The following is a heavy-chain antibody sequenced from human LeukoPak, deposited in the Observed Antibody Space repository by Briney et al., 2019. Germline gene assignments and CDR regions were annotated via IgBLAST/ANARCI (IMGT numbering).Heavy chain of an antibody. CDR3: ARYLYSGYDFSWFDP. D-gene: IGHD5-12*01. CDR1: GYTFAYYW. Sequence: LGESLKISCKGSGYTFAYYWIGWVRQMPGKGLEWMGIIYPGDSDIRVSPSFQGQVTISADKSISTAYLQWTSLKASDTAIYYCARYLYSGYDFSWFDPWGQGTLVTVSS. CDR2: IYPGDSDI. J-gene: IGHJ5*02. V-gene: IGHV5-51*01.